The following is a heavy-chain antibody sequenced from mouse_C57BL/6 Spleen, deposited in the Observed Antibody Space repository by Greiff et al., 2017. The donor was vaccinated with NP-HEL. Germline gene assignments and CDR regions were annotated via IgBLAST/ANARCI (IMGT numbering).Heavy chain of an antibody. Sequence: EVMLVESGTVLARPGASVKMSCKTSGYTFTSYWMHWVKQRPGQGLEWIGAIYPGNSDTSYNQKFKGKAKLTAVTSASTAYMELSSLTNEDSAVYYCTKAFYGSSYGFAYWGQGTLVTVSA. V-gene: IGHV1-5*01. D-gene: IGHD1-1*01. CDR1: GYTFTSYW. J-gene: IGHJ3*01. CDR3: TKAFYGSSYGFAY. CDR2: IYPGNSDT.